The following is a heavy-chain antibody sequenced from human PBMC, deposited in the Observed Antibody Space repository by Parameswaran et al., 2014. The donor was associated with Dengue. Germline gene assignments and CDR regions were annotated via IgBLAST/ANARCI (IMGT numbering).Heavy chain of an antibody. J-gene: IGHJ6*02. CDR2: MNPNSGNT. CDR3: ARDARSRVAARPRAGMDV. Sequence: ASVKVSCKASEYTFTSYDINWVRQATGQGLEWMGWMNPNSGNTGYAQKFQGRVTMTRNTSISTAYMELSSLRSEDTAVYYCARDARSRVAARPRAGMDVWGQGTTVTVSS. CDR1: EYTFTSYD. D-gene: IGHD2-15*01. V-gene: IGHV1-8*01.